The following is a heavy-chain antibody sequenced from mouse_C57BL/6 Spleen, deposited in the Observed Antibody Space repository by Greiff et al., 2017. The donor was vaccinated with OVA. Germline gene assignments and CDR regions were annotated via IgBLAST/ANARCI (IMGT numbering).Heavy chain of an antibody. D-gene: IGHD2-1*01. CDR1: GYSFTGYY. V-gene: IGHV1-43*01. CDR2: INPSTGGT. J-gene: IGHJ1*03. CDR3: ARGYGNYGYFDV. Sequence: VQLQQSGPDLVKPGASVKISCKASGYSFTGYYMHWVKQSSEKSLEWIGEINPSTGGTSYNQKFKGKATLTVDKSSSTAYMQLKSLTSEDSAVYYCARGYGNYGYFDVWGTGTTVTVSS.